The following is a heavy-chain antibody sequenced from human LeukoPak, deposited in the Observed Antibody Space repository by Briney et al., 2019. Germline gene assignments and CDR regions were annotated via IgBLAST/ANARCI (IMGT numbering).Heavy chain of an antibody. CDR1: GFTFSSYE. D-gene: IGHD1-26*01. J-gene: IGHJ4*02. CDR3: ARGRSARES. CDR2: ISSGGDII. Sequence: GGSLRLSCATSGFTFSSYEMNWVRQAPGKGLEWVSYISSGGDIIYYADSVKGRFTISRDNARKSLYLQVDSLRAEDTALYYCARGRSARESWGQGTLVTVSS. V-gene: IGHV3-48*03.